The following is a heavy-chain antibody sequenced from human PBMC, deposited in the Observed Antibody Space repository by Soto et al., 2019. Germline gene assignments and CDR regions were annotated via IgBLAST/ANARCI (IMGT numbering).Heavy chain of an antibody. J-gene: IGHJ5*02. V-gene: IGHV4-39*01. CDR3: AIIPLVRGVPA. CDR1: GGSISSSRSY. CDR2: AYDVVTS. Sequence: QLHLQESGPGRVKPSETLSLTCSVSGGSISSSRSYWGWVRQAPEKGLEWIGSAYDVVTSNYNPSLKRPVAISVDTSTNQFSLKLTSVTAADTAVYYCAIIPLVRGVPAWGQGTLVTVS. D-gene: IGHD3-10*01.